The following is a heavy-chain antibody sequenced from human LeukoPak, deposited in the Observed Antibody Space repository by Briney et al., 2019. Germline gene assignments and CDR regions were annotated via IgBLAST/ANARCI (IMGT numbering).Heavy chain of an antibody. D-gene: IGHD2-21*02. CDR3: ARDDCYPREDYYGMDV. V-gene: IGHV3-7*01. CDR2: IKQDGSEK. Sequence: GGSLRLSCAASGFTFSSYWMSWVRQAPGKGLEWVANIKQDGSEKYYVDSVKGRFTISRDNAKNSLYLQMNSLRAEDTAVYYCARDDCYPREDYYGMDVRGQGTTVTVSS. CDR1: GFTFSSYW. J-gene: IGHJ6*02.